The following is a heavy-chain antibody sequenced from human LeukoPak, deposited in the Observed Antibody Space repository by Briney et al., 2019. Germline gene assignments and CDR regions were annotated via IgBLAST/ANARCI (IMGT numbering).Heavy chain of an antibody. D-gene: IGHD4-11*01. Sequence: GGSLRLSCAASGSGFTFSSYDMHWVRQAPGKGLEWVAVISYDGSNKYYADSVKGRFTISRDNSKNTLYLQMNSLRAEDTAVYYCARSYTLGPLDCWGQGTLVTVSS. J-gene: IGHJ4*02. CDR1: GSGFTFSSYD. CDR2: ISYDGSNK. V-gene: IGHV3-30*03. CDR3: ARSYTLGPLDC.